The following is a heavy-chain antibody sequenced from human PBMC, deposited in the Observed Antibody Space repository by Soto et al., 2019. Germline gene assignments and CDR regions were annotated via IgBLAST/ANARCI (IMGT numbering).Heavy chain of an antibody. J-gene: IGHJ4*02. CDR3: ARDRSGGVFDY. CDR2: ISSSGSTI. V-gene: IGHV3-48*03. Sequence: PGGSLRLSCAASGFTFSSYEMNWVRQAPGKGLEWVSYISSSGSTIYYADSVKGRFTISRDNAKNSLYLQMNSLRAEDTAVYYCARDRSGGVFDYWGQGTLVTVSS. CDR1: GFTFSSYE. D-gene: IGHD3-16*01.